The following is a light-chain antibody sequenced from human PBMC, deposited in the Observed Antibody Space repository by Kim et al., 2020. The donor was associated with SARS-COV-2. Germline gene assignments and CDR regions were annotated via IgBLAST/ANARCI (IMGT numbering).Light chain of an antibody. CDR3: QVWDSSSDPPYV. CDR2: DDS. V-gene: IGLV3-21*03. J-gene: IGLJ1*01. CDR1: NIGSKS. Sequence: PGKTARITCGGNNIGSKSVHWYQQKPGQAPVLVVYDDSDRPSGIPERFSGSNSGNTATLTISRVEVGDEADYYCQVWDSSSDPPYVFGTGTKVTVL.